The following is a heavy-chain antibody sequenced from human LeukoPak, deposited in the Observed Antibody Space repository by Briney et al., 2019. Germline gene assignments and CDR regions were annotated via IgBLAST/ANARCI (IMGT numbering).Heavy chain of an antibody. Sequence: PSENLSLTCTVSGGSISSYYWSWIRQPPGKGLEWIGYIYYSGSTNYNPSLKSRVTISVDTSKNQFSLKLSSVTAADTAVYYCARDARHGSIRWFDPWGQGTLVTVSS. CDR3: ARDARHGSIRWFDP. CDR1: GGSISSYY. CDR2: IYYSGST. V-gene: IGHV4-59*01. D-gene: IGHD6-6*01. J-gene: IGHJ5*02.